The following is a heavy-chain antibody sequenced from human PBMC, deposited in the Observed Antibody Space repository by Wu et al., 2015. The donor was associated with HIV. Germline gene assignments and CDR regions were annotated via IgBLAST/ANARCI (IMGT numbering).Heavy chain of an antibody. D-gene: IGHD3-9*01. CDR3: ARRRWGDYDILTGYYNVFDY. CDR1: GGTFSSYA. J-gene: IGHJ4*02. Sequence: QVQLVQSGAEVKKPGSSVKVSCKASGGTFSSYAISWVRQAPGQGLEWMGRIIPIFGTANYAQKFQGRVTITADESTSTAYMELSSLRSEDTAVYYCARRRWGDYDILTGYYNVFDYWGQGTLVTVSS. V-gene: IGHV1-69*13. CDR2: IIPIFGTA.